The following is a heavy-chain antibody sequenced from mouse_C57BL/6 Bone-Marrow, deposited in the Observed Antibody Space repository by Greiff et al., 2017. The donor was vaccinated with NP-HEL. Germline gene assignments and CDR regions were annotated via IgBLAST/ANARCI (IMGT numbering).Heavy chain of an antibody. V-gene: IGHV1-64*01. CDR3: ARPRLYGSSSFYAMDY. D-gene: IGHD1-1*01. J-gene: IGHJ4*01. CDR2: IHPNSGSA. CDR1: GYTFTSYW. Sequence: QVQLKQPGAELVKPGASVKLSCKASGYTFTSYWMHWVKQRPGQGLEWIGMIHPNSGSANYNEKFKSKATLTVDKSSSTAYMQLSSLTSEDSAVYYCARPRLYGSSSFYAMDYWGQGTSVTVSS.